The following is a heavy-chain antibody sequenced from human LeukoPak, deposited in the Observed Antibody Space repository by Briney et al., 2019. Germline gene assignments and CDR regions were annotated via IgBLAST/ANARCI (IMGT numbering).Heavy chain of an antibody. D-gene: IGHD6-19*01. J-gene: IGHJ4*02. Sequence: GGSLRLSCAASGFAFSAYGMHWVRQAPGKGLVWVAVLSYDGTNGYYAGSVKGRLTISRDNSKNTLDLQMNSLRAEDTAVYYCAKGLNSGWYGQSFDLWGQGTLVTVSS. CDR3: AKGLNSGWYGQSFDL. CDR1: GFAFSAYG. V-gene: IGHV3-30*18. CDR2: LSYDGTNG.